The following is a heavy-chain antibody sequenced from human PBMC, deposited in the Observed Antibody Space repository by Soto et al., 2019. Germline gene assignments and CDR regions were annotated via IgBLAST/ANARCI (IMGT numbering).Heavy chain of an antibody. J-gene: IGHJ6*02. CDR3: ARDQGYSGYLEILYYYYGMDV. CDR1: GYTFTSYG. Sequence: QVQLVQSGAEVKKPGASVKVSCKASGYTFTSYGISWVRQAPGQGLEWIGWISAYNGNTNYAQKLQGRVTMTTDTSTSTAYMELRSLRSDDTAVYYCARDQGYSGYLEILYYYYGMDVWGQGTTVTVSS. V-gene: IGHV1-18*01. D-gene: IGHD5-12*01. CDR2: ISAYNGNT.